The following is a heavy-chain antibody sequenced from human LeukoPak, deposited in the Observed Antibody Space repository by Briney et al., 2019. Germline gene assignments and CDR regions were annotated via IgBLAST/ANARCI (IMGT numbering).Heavy chain of an antibody. V-gene: IGHV4-59*01. Sequence: PSETLSLTCTVSGGSISSYYWSWIRQPPGKGLEWIGYIYYSGSTNYNPSLKSRVTISVDTSKNQFSLKLSSVTAADTAVYYCAIRACSGGSCSYDYWGQGTLVSVSS. CDR3: AIRACSGGSCSYDY. CDR2: IYYSGST. CDR1: GGSISSYY. J-gene: IGHJ4*02. D-gene: IGHD2-15*01.